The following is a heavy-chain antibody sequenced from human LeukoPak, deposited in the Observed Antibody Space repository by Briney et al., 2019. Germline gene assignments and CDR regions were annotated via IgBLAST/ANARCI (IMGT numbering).Heavy chain of an antibody. V-gene: IGHV3-11*04. CDR3: ARPLGGKDYFDS. Sequence: GGSLRLSCVGSGFTFSDYYMTWIRQAPGKGLEWVSYMSSSGSAIYYADSVKGRFTISRYNAKNSLYLQMNSLRAEDSAVYYCARPLGGKDYFDSWGQGTLVTVSS. CDR2: MSSSGSAI. J-gene: IGHJ4*02. D-gene: IGHD4-23*01. CDR1: GFTFSDYY.